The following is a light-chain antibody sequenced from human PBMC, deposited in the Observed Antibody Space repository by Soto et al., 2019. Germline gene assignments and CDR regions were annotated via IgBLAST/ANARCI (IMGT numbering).Light chain of an antibody. CDR2: GAS. Sequence: IVMTQSPATLSVSPGERATLSCRASQSVSSNLAWYQQKPGQAPRLLIYGASTRATGIPARFSGSGSGTEFTLTISRLQSDDFEIYYCQQYNNWQWTFGKGTKVDI. J-gene: IGKJ1*01. CDR3: QQYNNWQWT. CDR1: QSVSSN. V-gene: IGKV3-15*01.